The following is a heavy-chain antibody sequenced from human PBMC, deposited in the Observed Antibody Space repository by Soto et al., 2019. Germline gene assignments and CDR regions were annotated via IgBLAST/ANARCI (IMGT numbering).Heavy chain of an antibody. J-gene: IGHJ4*02. Sequence: ETLSLTCAVYGGSFSGYYWSWIRQPPGKGLEWIGEINHSGSTNYNPSLKSRVTISVDTSKNQFSLKLSSVTAADTAVYYCARERGYYDSSGYYYPFDYWGQGTLVTVSS. CDR1: GGSFSGYY. D-gene: IGHD3-22*01. V-gene: IGHV4-34*01. CDR3: ARERGYYDSSGYYYPFDY. CDR2: INHSGST.